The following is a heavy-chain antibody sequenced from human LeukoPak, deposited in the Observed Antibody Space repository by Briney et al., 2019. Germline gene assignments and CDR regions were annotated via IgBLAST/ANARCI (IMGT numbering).Heavy chain of an antibody. D-gene: IGHD2-15*01. J-gene: IGHJ3*02. CDR1: GGSFSGYY. CDR2: INHGGST. V-gene: IGHV4-34*01. Sequence: SETLSLTCAVYGGSFSGYYWSWIRQPPGKGLEWIGEINHGGSTNYNASLKSRVTISVDTSKNQFSLKLSSVTAADTAVYYCAREEDCSGGICYLGNAFDIWGQGTMVTVSS. CDR3: AREEDCSGGICYLGNAFDI.